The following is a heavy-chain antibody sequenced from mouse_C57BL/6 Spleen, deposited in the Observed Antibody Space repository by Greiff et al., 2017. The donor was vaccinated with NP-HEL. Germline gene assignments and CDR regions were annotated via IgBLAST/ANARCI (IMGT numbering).Heavy chain of an antibody. V-gene: IGHV1-15*01. Sequence: QVQLQQSGAELVRPGASVTLSCKASGYTFTDYEMHWVKQTPVHGLEWIGAIDPETGGTAYNQKFKGKAILTADKSSSTAYMELRSLTSEDSAVYYCTRPITTVVYYAMDYWGQGTSVTVSS. CDR3: TRPITTVVYYAMDY. CDR2: IDPETGGT. CDR1: GYTFTDYE. D-gene: IGHD2-4*01. J-gene: IGHJ4*01.